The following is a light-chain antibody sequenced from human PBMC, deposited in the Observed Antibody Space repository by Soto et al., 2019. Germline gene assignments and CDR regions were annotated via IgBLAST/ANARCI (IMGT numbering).Light chain of an antibody. V-gene: IGKV3-20*01. CDR3: EQYGSSHLS. J-gene: IGKJ4*01. CDR1: QSVSSGY. Sequence: EIVLTQSPGTLSLSPRERATLSCRASQSVSSGYLAWYQQKPGQAPRLLIYGASNRATGIPDRFSGSGSGTDFTLTISRLESEDFAVYYCEQYGSSHLSFGGGTKVEIK. CDR2: GAS.